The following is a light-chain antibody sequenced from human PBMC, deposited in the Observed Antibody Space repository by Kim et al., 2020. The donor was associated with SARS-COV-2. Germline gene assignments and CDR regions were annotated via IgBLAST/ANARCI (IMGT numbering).Light chain of an antibody. CDR1: QSISNY. V-gene: IGKV1-39*01. Sequence: ASVGDRVIITCRASQSISNYSNWYQQKPGRAPKLLIFVASQLQGGVPSRFTGSASGTDFTLSISSLQPEDFATYYCQQTYSTPWTFGQGTKVEIK. J-gene: IGKJ1*01. CDR2: VAS. CDR3: QQTYSTPWT.